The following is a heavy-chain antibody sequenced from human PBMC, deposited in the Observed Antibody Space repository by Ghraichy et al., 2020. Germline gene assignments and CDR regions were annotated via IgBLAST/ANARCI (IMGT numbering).Heavy chain of an antibody. Sequence: GGSLRLSCAASGFIFSNFAMHWVRQAPGKGLDWVAVISHDGSTKYYADSVKGRFILSRDDSKNTLYLQMNSLRTEDTAVYYCARAAGYGPGSYGFDYWGQGALVTVSS. J-gene: IGHJ4*02. V-gene: IGHV3-30-3*01. D-gene: IGHD3-10*01. CDR3: ARAAGYGPGSYGFDY. CDR2: ISHDGSTK. CDR1: GFIFSNFA.